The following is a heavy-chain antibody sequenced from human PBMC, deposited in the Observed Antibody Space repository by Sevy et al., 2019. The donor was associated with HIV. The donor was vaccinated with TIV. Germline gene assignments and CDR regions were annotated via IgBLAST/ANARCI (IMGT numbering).Heavy chain of an antibody. D-gene: IGHD6-6*01. CDR2: ISYDGSNK. V-gene: IGHV3-30-3*01. CDR1: GFTFSSYA. Sequence: GGFLRLSCAASGFTFSSYAMHWVRQAPGKGLEWVAVISYDGSNKYYADSVKGRFTISRDNSKNTLYLQMNSLRAEDTAVYYCLLSSSTAYPFDYWGQGTLVTVSS. J-gene: IGHJ4*02. CDR3: LLSSSTAYPFDY.